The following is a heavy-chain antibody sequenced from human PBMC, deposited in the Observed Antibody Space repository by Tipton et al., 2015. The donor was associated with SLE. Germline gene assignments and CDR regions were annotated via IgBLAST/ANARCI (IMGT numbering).Heavy chain of an antibody. CDR2: IYSGGST. D-gene: IGHD6-13*01. Sequence: GSLRLSCAASGFRFSSYVMTWVRQAPGKGLEWVSVIYSGGSTYYADSVKGRFTISRDNSKNTLFLQMNSLRTEDTAMYYCAKDDEAATDTLHYWGQGTLVTVSS. V-gene: IGHV3-23*03. J-gene: IGHJ4*02. CDR1: GFRFSSYV. CDR3: AKDDEAATDTLHY.